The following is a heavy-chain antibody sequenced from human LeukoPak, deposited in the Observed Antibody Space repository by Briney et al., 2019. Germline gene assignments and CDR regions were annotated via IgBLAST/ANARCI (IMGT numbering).Heavy chain of an antibody. CDR3: ATGGAPGGRFEN. CDR2: MKEDGTEI. Sequence: GRSLRLSCVVSGLTFYMSTMTWVRQAPGKGPEWVAKMKEDGTEIFYAGSVDGRLTISRDNSKNSLYLQMNSLRVEDTAVYYCATGGAPGGRFENWGQGTLVTVSS. J-gene: IGHJ4*02. CDR1: GLTFYMST. V-gene: IGHV3-7*01. D-gene: IGHD3-16*01.